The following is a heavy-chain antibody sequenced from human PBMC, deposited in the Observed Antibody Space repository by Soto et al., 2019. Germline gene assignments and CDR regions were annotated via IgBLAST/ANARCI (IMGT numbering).Heavy chain of an antibody. CDR1: GGSISSYY. CDR3: ARDLEGDSSSSWAFDI. Sequence: SETLSLTCTVSGGSISSYYWSWIRQPPGKGLEWIGYIYYSGSTNYNPSLKSRVTISVDTSKNQFSLKLSSVTAADTAVYYCARDLEGDSSSSWAFDIWGQGTMVTVSS. J-gene: IGHJ3*02. D-gene: IGHD6-6*01. V-gene: IGHV4-59*01. CDR2: IYYSGST.